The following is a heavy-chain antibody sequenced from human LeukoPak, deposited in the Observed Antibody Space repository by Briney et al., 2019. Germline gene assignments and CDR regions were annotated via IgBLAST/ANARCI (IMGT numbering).Heavy chain of an antibody. D-gene: IGHD3-3*01. J-gene: IGHJ4*02. Sequence: ASVKVSCKASGYTFTSYDMNWVRQAPGQGLEWMGIIIPIVGSASYAQQFQGRVTMTRDTSTSTVSIELSSLRSEDTAGSYCARCAMWEWLFGWWGQGTLVTVSS. CDR3: ARCAMWEWLFGW. CDR1: GYTFTSYD. CDR2: IIPIVGSA. V-gene: IGHV1-46*01.